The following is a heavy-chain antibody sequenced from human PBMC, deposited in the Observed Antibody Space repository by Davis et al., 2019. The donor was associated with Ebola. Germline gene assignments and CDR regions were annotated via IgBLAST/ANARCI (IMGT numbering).Heavy chain of an antibody. Sequence: SETLSLTCVVYGGSFSGYYWSWIRQPPGKGLEWIGEINHSGSTNYNPSLKSRVTISVDTSKNQFSLKLSSVTAADTAVYYCATHIVVVPAAIKDYWGQGTLVTVSS. V-gene: IGHV4-34*01. D-gene: IGHD2-2*01. CDR3: ATHIVVVPAAIKDY. CDR2: INHSGST. J-gene: IGHJ4*02. CDR1: GGSFSGYY.